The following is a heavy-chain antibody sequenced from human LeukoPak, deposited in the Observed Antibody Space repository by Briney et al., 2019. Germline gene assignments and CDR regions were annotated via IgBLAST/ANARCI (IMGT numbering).Heavy chain of an antibody. V-gene: IGHV4-34*01. Sequence: SQTLSLTCAVYRRSFSIYYFSCIRHPPRKGREWIGEINQSGSNNFNPSLKRQLTIPVDTSKNQFSLELSSVTAADTAVYYCARARYSSSLYKGCFDPGGQGPLVTVS. CDR3: ARARYSSSLYKGCFDP. D-gene: IGHD6-13*01. J-gene: IGHJ5*02. CDR1: RRSFSIYY. CDR2: INQSGSN.